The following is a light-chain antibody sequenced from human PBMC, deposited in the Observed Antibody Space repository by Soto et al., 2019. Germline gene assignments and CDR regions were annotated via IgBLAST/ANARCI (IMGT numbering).Light chain of an antibody. Sequence: EIGMTQSPATLSLSPGDRATLSCRASQNVNNNFAWYQQKPGQAPRLLIYDISSRATGVPARFSGSGSGTDFTLTISSLEPDDFAVYYCQQRSNWPRLTFGGGTKLEIK. J-gene: IGKJ4*01. CDR3: QQRSNWPRLT. CDR1: QNVNNN. CDR2: DIS. V-gene: IGKV3-11*01.